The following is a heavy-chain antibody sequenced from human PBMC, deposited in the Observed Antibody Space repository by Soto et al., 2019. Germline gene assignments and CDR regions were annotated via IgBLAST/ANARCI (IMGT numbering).Heavy chain of an antibody. Sequence: EVQVSESGGGLVQPGGSLRLSCAASGYSFSSYAMSWVRQAPGKGLEWVSSISGSGATTYYADSVKGRFTISRDNSKNHMYLQMNGLRAEDTAVYYCAKRSDYFVPGYYFDCWCQGTPVSVSS. J-gene: IGHJ4*02. V-gene: IGHV3-23*01. CDR3: AKRSDYFVPGYYFDC. D-gene: IGHD3-9*01. CDR1: GYSFSSYA. CDR2: ISGSGATT.